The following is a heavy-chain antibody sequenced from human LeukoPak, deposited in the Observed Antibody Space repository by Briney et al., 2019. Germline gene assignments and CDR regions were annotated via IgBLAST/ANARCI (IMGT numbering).Heavy chain of an antibody. CDR3: VRDPSCSGGGCYYYYGMDV. J-gene: IGHJ6*02. Sequence: GGSLRLSCAASGFTFNTYAIHWVRRAPGKGLEWVAVIWYDGSNISRDNSKNTLYLQMNSLRADDTAIYYCVRDPSCSGGGCYYYYGMDVWGQGTTVTVSS. D-gene: IGHD2-15*01. V-gene: IGHV3-33*01. CDR2: IWYDGSN. CDR1: GFTFNTYA.